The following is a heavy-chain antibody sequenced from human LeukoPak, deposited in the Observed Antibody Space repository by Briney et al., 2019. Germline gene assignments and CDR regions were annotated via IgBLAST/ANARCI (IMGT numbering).Heavy chain of an antibody. J-gene: IGHJ4*02. V-gene: IGHV3-74*01. CDR1: GFTFSSYW. CDR3: ASSTQISKYADY. Sequence: GGSLRLSCAASGFTFSSYWMHWVRQAPGKGLVWVSRINSDGSITTYADSARGRFTISRDNAKSTLYLQMNSLRAEDTAVYYCASSTQISKYADYWGQGALVTVSS. D-gene: IGHD2-2*01. CDR2: INSDGSIT.